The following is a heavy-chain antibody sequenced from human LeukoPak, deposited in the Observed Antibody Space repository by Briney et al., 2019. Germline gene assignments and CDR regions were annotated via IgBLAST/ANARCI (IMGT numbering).Heavy chain of an antibody. CDR2: IYYSGST. D-gene: IGHD4-17*01. Sequence: SETLSHTSIESVGSFSTYYWSWIRQPPGKGLEWIGYIYYSGSTNYNPALKSRVTISVDTSKNQFSLKLSSVTAADTAVYYCARSDYGDYYNAFDIWGQGTMVTVSS. CDR1: VGSFSTYY. CDR3: ARSDYGDYYNAFDI. V-gene: IGHV4-59*01. J-gene: IGHJ3*02.